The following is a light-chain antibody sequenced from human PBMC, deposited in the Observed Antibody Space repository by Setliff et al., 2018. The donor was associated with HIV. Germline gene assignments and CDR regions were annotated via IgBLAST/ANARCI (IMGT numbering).Light chain of an antibody. CDR2: QAT. Sequence: QSVLTQPASVSGSPGQSITISCTGTSSDIGGYNYVSWYQQHPGKAPTLMIYQATKRPSGVSNRFSGSKSGNTASLTISGLQAEDEADYYCCSNTGSNTYGVGSGTKV. CDR3: CSNTGSNTYG. J-gene: IGLJ1*01. V-gene: IGLV2-14*01. CDR1: SSDIGGYNY.